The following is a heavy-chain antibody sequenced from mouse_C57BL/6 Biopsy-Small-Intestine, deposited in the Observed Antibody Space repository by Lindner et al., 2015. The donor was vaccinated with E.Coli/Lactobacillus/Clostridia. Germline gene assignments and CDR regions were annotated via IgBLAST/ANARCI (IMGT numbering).Heavy chain of an antibody. CDR3: ARYDNYISYWYFDV. Sequence: EVQLQESGPELVKPGASVKISCKASGYSFTGYYMNWVKQSPEKSLEWIGEINPSTGGTTYNQKFKAKATLTVDKSSSTAYMQLKSLTSEDSAVYYCARYDNYISYWYFDVWGTGTTVTVSS. CDR1: GYSFTGYY. D-gene: IGHD1-3*01. CDR2: INPSTGGT. J-gene: IGHJ1*03. V-gene: IGHV1-42*01.